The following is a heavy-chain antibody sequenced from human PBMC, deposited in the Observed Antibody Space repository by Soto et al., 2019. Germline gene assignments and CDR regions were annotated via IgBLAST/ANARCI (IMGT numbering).Heavy chain of an antibody. J-gene: IGHJ6*04. V-gene: IGHV3-30*18. CDR1: GFTFSSYG. CDR3: AKSASGWGRYYYGMDV. Sequence: GGSLRLSCAASGFTFSSYGMHCVRQAPGKGLEWVAVISYDGSNKYYADSVKGRFTISRDNSKNTLYLQMNSLRAEDTAVYYCAKSASGWGRYYYGMDVWGEGTTVTVPQ. D-gene: IGHD6-19*01. CDR2: ISYDGSNK.